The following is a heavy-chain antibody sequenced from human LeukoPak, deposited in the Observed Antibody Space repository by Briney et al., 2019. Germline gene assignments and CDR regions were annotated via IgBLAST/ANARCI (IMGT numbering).Heavy chain of an antibody. J-gene: IGHJ3*02. CDR3: ARHKRSEAFDI. CDR2: IYTSGST. V-gene: IGHV4-61*02. D-gene: IGHD1-14*01. CDR1: GGSISSGSYY. Sequence: PSETLSLTCTVSGGSISSGSYYWSWIRQPAGKGLEWIGRIYTSGSTNYNPSLKSRVTISVDTSKNQFSLKLSSVTAADTAVYYCARHKRSEAFDIWGQGTMVTVSS.